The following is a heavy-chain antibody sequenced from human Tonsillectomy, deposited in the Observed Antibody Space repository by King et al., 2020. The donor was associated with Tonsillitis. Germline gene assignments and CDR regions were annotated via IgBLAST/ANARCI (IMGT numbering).Heavy chain of an antibody. Sequence: VQLVESGGGLVQPGGSLRLSCAASGFPFNNYAMSWVRQPPGKGLEWVSAISGSGGSTYYADSVKGRFTISRDNSKNTQYLQMNSLGVEDTAVYYCAKELGDEVGDGFDIWGQGTMVTVSS. D-gene: IGHD1-26*01. CDR3: AKELGDEVGDGFDI. CDR2: ISGSGGST. CDR1: GFPFNNYA. V-gene: IGHV3-23*04. J-gene: IGHJ3*02.